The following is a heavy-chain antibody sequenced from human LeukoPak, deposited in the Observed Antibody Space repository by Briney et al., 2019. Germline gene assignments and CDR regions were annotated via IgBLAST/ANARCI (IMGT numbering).Heavy chain of an antibody. D-gene: IGHD5-24*01. J-gene: IGHJ4*02. CDR3: ARARREMVDY. Sequence: SETLSLTXTVSGYSISSGYYWGWIRQPPGKGLEWIGSIYHSGSTYYNPSLKSRVTISVDTSKNQFSLKLSSVTAADTAVHYCARARREMVDYWGQGTLVTVSS. CDR2: IYHSGST. V-gene: IGHV4-38-2*02. CDR1: GYSISSGYY.